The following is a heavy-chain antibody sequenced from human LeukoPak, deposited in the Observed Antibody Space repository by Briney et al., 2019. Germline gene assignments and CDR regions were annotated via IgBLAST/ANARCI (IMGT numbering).Heavy chain of an antibody. V-gene: IGHV1-2*02. D-gene: IGHD1/OR15-1a*01. CDR3: VPASNMPGPHYFDY. CDR1: GYTFTGYY. Sequence: ASVKVSCKASGYTFTGYYMHWVRQAPGQGLEWMGWINPNSGGTNYAQKFQGRVTMTRDTSISTAYMELSRLRSDDTAVYYCVPASNMPGPHYFDYWGQGTLVTVSS. J-gene: IGHJ4*02. CDR2: INPNSGGT.